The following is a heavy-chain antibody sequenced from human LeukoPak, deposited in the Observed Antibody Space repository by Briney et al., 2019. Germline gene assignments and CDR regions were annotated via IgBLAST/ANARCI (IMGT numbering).Heavy chain of an antibody. V-gene: IGHV4-4*02. J-gene: IGHJ4*02. CDR3: ARGGVAYIDY. CDR2: IYHSGST. CDR1: GGSISRSNW. D-gene: IGHD3-10*01. Sequence: SGTLSLTCGVSGGSISRSNWWNWVRQPPGKGLEWIGEIYHSGSTNYNPSLKSRVTMSVDKSKNQFSLKLSSVTAADTAVYYCARGGVAYIDYWGQGTLVTVSS.